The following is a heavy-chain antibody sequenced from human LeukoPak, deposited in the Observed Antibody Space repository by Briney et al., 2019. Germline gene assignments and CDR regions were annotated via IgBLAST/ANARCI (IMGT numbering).Heavy chain of an antibody. D-gene: IGHD2-2*01. CDR2: ISGSGGST. J-gene: IGHJ4*02. CDR3: AKDLGYCSSTSCHFDY. Sequence: SGGSLRLSCAASGFTFSSYSMNWVRQAPGKGLEWVSAISGSGGSTYYADSVKGRFTISRDNSKNTLYLQMNSLRAEDTAVYYCAKDLGYCSSTSCHFDYWGQGTLVTVSS. V-gene: IGHV3-23*01. CDR1: GFTFSSYS.